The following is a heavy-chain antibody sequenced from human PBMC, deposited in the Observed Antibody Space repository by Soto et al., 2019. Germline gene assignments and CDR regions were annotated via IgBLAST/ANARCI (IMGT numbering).Heavy chain of an antibody. D-gene: IGHD6-13*01. CDR3: AKAGSNKFVP. J-gene: IGHJ5*02. V-gene: IGHV4-61*08. CDR2: IYYSGST. Sequence: PSETLSLTCTVSGGSISSGGYFWNWIRQPPGKGLEWIGYIYYSGSTNYNPSLKSRVTISVDTSKNQFSLKLSSVTAADTAVYYCAKAGSNKFVPWGQGTLVTVSS. CDR1: GGSISSGGYF.